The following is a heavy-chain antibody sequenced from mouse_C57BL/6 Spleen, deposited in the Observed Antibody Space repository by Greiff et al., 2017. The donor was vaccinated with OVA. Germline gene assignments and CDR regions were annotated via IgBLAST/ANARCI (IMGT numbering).Heavy chain of an antibody. J-gene: IGHJ2*01. CDR1: GYTFTSYW. D-gene: IGHD1-1*01. CDR2: IHPNSGST. V-gene: IGHV1-64*01. CDR3: AREDTTVVAYYFDY. Sequence: QVQLQQPGAELVKPGASVKLSCKASGYTFTSYWMHWVKQRPGQGLEWIGMIHPNSGSTNYNEKFKSKATLTVDKSSSTAYMQLSSLTSEDSAVYYCAREDTTVVAYYFDYWGQGTTLTVSS.